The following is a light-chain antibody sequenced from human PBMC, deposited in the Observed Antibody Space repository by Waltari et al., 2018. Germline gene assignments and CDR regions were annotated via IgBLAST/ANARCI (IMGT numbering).Light chain of an antibody. CDR1: QGIGND. CDR2: AAS. J-gene: IGKJ1*01. V-gene: IGKV1-6*01. CDR3: LQDYDYPWT. Sequence: AIQMTQSPSSLSASVGARVTITCRASQGIGNDLHWYQQKPGKVPELLIFAASILQSGVPSRFSGSGSGTDFTLTISSLQPEDFATYDCLQDYDYPWTFGPGTKLDVK.